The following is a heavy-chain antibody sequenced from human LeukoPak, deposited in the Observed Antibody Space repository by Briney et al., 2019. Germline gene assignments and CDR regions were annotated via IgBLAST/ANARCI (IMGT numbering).Heavy chain of an antibody. D-gene: IGHD4-17*01. J-gene: IGHJ4*02. CDR1: GYTFTGSY. V-gene: IGHV1-2*02. Sequence: ASVKVSCKASGYTFTGSYMHWVRQAPGQGLEWMGWINPNSGGTNYAQKFQGRVTMTRDTSISTAYMELSRLRSDDTAVYYCARETTVVTRDYDYWGQGTLVTVSS. CDR2: INPNSGGT. CDR3: ARETTVVTRDYDY.